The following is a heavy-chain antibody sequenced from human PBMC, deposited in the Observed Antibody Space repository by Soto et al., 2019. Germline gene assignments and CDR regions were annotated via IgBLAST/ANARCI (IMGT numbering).Heavy chain of an antibody. D-gene: IGHD3-9*01. J-gene: IGHJ3*02. CDR1: GFTFSDYY. CDR3: ARDADILTGSDAFDI. Sequence: QVQLVESGGGLVKPGGSLRLSCAASGFTFSDYYMSWIRQAPGKGLEWVSYIGSSSSYTNYADSVKGRFTISRDSAKNSLYLQMNSLRAEDTDVYYCARDADILTGSDAFDIWGQGTMVTVSS. V-gene: IGHV3-11*05. CDR2: IGSSSSYT.